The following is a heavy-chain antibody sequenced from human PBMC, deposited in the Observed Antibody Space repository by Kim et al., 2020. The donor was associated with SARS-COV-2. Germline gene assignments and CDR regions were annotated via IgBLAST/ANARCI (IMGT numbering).Heavy chain of an antibody. Sequence: GGSLRLSCAASGFTFSTYWMYWVRQAPGKGLVWVSRINSDGSSTNYADSVKGRFTISRDSAKNTLYLQMNSLRAEDTAVYYCARSSSTSCPCYYMDVWGKGTTDPLSS. CDR1: GFTFSTYW. CDR2: INSDGSST. V-gene: IGHV3-74*01. D-gene: IGHD2-2*01. J-gene: IGHJ6*03. CDR3: ARSSSTSCPCYYMDV.